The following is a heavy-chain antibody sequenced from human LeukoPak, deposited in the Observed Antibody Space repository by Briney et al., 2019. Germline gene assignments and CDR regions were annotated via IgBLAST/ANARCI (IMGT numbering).Heavy chain of an antibody. CDR3: ARAPTMVVPYFDY. CDR1: GGSISSYY. D-gene: IGHD3-10*01. V-gene: IGHV4-59*01. J-gene: IGHJ4*02. CDR2: IYYSGST. Sequence: SETLSLTCTVSGGSISSYYWSWIRQPPGKGLEWIGYIYYSGSTNYNPSLKSRVTISVDTSKNQFSLKLSSVTAADTAVYYCARAPTMVVPYFDYWGQGTLVAVSS.